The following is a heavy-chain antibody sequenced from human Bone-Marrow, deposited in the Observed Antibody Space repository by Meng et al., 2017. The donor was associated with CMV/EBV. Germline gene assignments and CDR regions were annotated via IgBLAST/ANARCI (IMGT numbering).Heavy chain of an antibody. CDR1: GFSFTGSW. Sequence: GESLKISCAASGFSFTGSWMTWVRQAPAKGLEWLANIEGDGSAKYYADSVRGRFATSRDNANNLLHLHMNSLRVEDTAVYYCVRDAGWLGLDFLGQGILVPVSS. CDR3: VRDAGWLGLDF. D-gene: IGHD3-22*01. J-gene: IGHJ4*03. V-gene: IGHV3-7*03. CDR2: IEGDGSAK.